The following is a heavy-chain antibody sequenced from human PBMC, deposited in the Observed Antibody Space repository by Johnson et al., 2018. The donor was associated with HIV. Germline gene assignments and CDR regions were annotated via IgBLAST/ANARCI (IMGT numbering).Heavy chain of an antibody. J-gene: IGHJ3*02. CDR1: GLSFSNFG. D-gene: IGHD3-10*02. CDR2: ISFDGNLK. CDR3: ARDFMYAFDI. V-gene: IGHV3-30*03. Sequence: QVQLVESGGGVVQPGKSLTLSCVVSGLSFSNFGIHWVRQAPGKGPEWVAVISFDGNLKKYADSVKGRFTISRDNSKNTLYLQMNILRAEDTAVYYCARDFMYAFDIWGQGTMVTVSS.